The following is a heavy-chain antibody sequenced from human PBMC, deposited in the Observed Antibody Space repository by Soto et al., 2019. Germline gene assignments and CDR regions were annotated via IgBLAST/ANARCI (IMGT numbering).Heavy chain of an antibody. J-gene: IGHJ6*02. D-gene: IGHD2-15*01. CDR1: GYSVTSSDYY. CDR3: APLSVSLSGPYGIHV. Sequence: LSLTCSVSGYSVTSSDYYWAWIRQPPGKGLEWIGSMFYSGLTYYNPSLESRVTLSVDTSKNQFSVRLNSVTAADTAVYYCAPLSVSLSGPYGIHVWGQGTTVTVSS. CDR2: MFYSGLT. V-gene: IGHV4-39*01.